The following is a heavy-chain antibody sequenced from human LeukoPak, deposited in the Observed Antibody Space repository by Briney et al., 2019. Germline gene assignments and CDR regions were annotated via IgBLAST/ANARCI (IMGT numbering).Heavy chain of an antibody. CDR1: GGSISSYF. V-gene: IGHV4-59*01. CDR3: AREAFCGGDCYSGFDY. D-gene: IGHD2-21*02. CDR2: IYDSGST. Sequence: NASETLSLTCTVSGGSISSYFWSWIRQPPGQGLEWIGYIYDSGSTNYNPSLKSRVTISVDTSRNQFSLKLNSVTAADTAVYYCAREAFCGGDCYSGFDYWGQGTLVTVSS. J-gene: IGHJ4*02.